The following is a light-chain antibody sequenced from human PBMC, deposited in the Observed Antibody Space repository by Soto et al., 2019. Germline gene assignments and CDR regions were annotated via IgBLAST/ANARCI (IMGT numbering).Light chain of an antibody. Sequence: EIVMTQSPATLSLSPGASAPLFGRASQSVRGSLAWYQQKPGQAPRLLIHGATTRATGIPARFSGSGSGTEFTLTISSLQSEDFAVYYCQQYNNWPRTVGQGTKVDIK. CDR2: GAT. CDR3: QQYNNWPRT. CDR1: QSVRGS. V-gene: IGKV3-15*01. J-gene: IGKJ1*01.